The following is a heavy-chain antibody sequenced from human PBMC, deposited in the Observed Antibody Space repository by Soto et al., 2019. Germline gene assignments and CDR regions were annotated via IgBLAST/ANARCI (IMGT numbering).Heavy chain of an antibody. Sequence: PGGSLRLSCAASGITVRSNYMSWVRQAPGKGLEWVSVIYNGGSTSYADSVKGRFTISRDNSKNTVYLQMNSLRAEDTAVYYCARERLYGPASAWGQGTLVTVSS. J-gene: IGHJ4*02. CDR1: GITVRSNY. CDR2: IYNGGST. V-gene: IGHV3-53*01. D-gene: IGHD3-10*01. CDR3: ARERLYGPASA.